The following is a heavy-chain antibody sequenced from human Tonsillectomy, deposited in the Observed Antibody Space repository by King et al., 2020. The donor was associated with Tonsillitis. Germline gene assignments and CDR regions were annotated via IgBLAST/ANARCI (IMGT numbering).Heavy chain of an antibody. CDR3: AREGTGWFSDD. Sequence: VQLVESGAEVKEPGESLRISCKGSGYRFTSYWISWVRQMPGKGLEWMGRIHPSDSNIKYNPAFQGHVTISADKSTTTAHLQWSSLKASDTAMYYCAREGTGWFSDDWGQGTLVTVSS. V-gene: IGHV5-10-1*03. D-gene: IGHD6-19*01. J-gene: IGHJ4*02. CDR1: GYRFTSYW. CDR2: IHPSDSNI.